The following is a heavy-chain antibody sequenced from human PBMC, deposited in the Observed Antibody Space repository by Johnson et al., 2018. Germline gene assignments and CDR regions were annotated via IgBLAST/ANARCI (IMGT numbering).Heavy chain of an antibody. CDR2: ISGSGGST. Sequence: VQLVQSGGGLVQPGRSLRLSCAASGFTFDDYAMHWVRQAPGKGLEWVSAISGSGGSTYYADSVKGRFTISRDNSKNTLYLQMKSMRAEDTAVYYCAKSPGPYYYGMDVWGQGTTVTVSS. CDR3: AKSPGPYYYGMDV. CDR1: GFTFDDYA. V-gene: IGHV3-23*04. D-gene: IGHD1-1*01. J-gene: IGHJ6*02.